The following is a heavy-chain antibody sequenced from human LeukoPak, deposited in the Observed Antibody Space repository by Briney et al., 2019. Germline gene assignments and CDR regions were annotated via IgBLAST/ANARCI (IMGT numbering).Heavy chain of an antibody. J-gene: IGHJ5*02. Sequence: SETLSLTCTVSGGSISTYYWSWMRQPPGRGLEWIGYIYYSGSTNHNPSLQSRVTISVDTSKNQFSLKLSSVTAADTAVYYCARRMAVAGSNWFDPWGQGTLVTVSS. V-gene: IGHV4-59*08. CDR2: IYYSGST. D-gene: IGHD6-19*01. CDR3: ARRMAVAGSNWFDP. CDR1: GGSISTYY.